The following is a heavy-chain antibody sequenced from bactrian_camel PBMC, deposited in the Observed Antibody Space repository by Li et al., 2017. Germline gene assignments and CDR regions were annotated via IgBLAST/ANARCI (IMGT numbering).Heavy chain of an antibody. J-gene: IGHJ4*01. CDR1: RSDTAC. CDR3: AAELDRARCPALSRSSRY. CDR2: LYSDGTT. D-gene: IGHD1*01. V-gene: IGHV3S55*01. Sequence: HVQLVESGGGSVQAGGSLRLSCAASRSDTACMGWFRQASGKEREWVATLYSDGTTYYADSVEGRFTISKDNAKNVLYLQANSLKPEDSAMYYCAAELDRARCPALSRSSRYWGQGTQVTVS.